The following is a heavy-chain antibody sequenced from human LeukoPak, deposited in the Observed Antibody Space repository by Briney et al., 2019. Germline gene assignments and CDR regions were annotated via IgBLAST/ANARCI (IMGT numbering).Heavy chain of an antibody. V-gene: IGHV4-38-2*02. J-gene: IGHJ4*02. D-gene: IGHD1-26*01. Sequence: SETLSLTCTVSGYSISSGYFWGWIRQPPGKGLEWIGTIYHSGSTYYNPSLKNQFTISVDTSKNQFYLKLSSATAADTAVYYCARVHSGSFFVDYWGQGTLVTVSS. CDR3: ARVHSGSFFVDY. CDR2: IYHSGST. CDR1: GYSISSGYF.